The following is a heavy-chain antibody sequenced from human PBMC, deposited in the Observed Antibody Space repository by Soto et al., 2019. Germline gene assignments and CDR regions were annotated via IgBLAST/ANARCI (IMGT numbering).Heavy chain of an antibody. CDR2: INPSGGST. D-gene: IGHD3-10*01. CDR3: ARSPGMRRFGRPSEYYFDY. V-gene: IGHV1-46*03. Sequence: QVQLVQSGAEVKKPGASVKVSCKASGYTFTISYMHWVRQAPRQGLEWMGIINPSGGSTTYAQKFTRRVTMTRDTSPSTVYMELSSLRSQDTAVYYCARSPGMRRFGRPSEYYFDYWGQGTLVTVSS. J-gene: IGHJ4*02. CDR1: GYTFTISY.